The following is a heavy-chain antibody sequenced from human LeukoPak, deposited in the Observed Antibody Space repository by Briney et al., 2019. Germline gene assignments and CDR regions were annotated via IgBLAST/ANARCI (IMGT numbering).Heavy chain of an antibody. J-gene: IGHJ3*02. CDR2: FDPEDGET. CDR1: GYTLTELS. D-gene: IGHD2-2*01. V-gene: IGHV1-24*01. CDR3: ATVLPDIVVVPAADAFDI. Sequence: ASVKVSCKVSGYTLTELSMHWVRQAPGKGLEWMGGFDPEDGETIYAQKFQGRVTMTEDTSTDTAYMELSSLRSEDTAVYYCATVLPDIVVVPAADAFDIWGQGTVVTVSS.